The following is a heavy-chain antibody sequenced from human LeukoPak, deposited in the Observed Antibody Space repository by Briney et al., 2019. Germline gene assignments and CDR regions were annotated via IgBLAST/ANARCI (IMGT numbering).Heavy chain of an antibody. CDR3: ARKTVVGSYFDY. V-gene: IGHV3-7*03. CDR2: IKQDGSDK. J-gene: IGHJ4*02. D-gene: IGHD4-23*01. Sequence: GGSLRLSRAASGFTFSAYWMSWVRQAPGKGLEGVANIKQDGSDKYYVDSVKGRFTISRDNAKNSLYLQMNSLRAEDTAVYYCARKTVVGSYFDYWGQGTPVTVSS. CDR1: GFTFSAYW.